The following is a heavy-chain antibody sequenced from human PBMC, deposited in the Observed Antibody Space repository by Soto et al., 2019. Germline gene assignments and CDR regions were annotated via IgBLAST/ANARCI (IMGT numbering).Heavy chain of an antibody. CDR3: GRVGLLWLGDLGEEV. V-gene: IGHV3-7*03. CDR1: GFTFSSYW. Sequence: GGSLRLSCAASGFTFSSYWVSWVRQAPGKGLEWVANIKQDGSEKYYVDSVKGRFTISRDNAKNSLYLQMNSLRAEDTAVYYWGRVGLLWLGDLGEEVWAQGPTVTAPS. CDR2: IKQDGSEK. D-gene: IGHD3-10*01. J-gene: IGHJ6*02.